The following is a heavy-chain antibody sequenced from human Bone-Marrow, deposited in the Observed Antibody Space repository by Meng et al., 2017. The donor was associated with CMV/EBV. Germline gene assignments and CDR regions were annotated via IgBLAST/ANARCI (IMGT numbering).Heavy chain of an antibody. CDR1: GFTFSSYS. CDR2: ISSSSSYI. Sequence: GEAPKISCAASGFTFSSYSMNWVRQAPGKGLEWVSSISSSSSYIYYPEPVKGRFTISRDNAKNTLYLQVNSLRAEDTAVYYFARVGVGYSYGYDYWGQGTLVTVSS. D-gene: IGHD5-18*01. CDR3: ARVGVGYSYGYDY. J-gene: IGHJ4*02. V-gene: IGHV3-21*01.